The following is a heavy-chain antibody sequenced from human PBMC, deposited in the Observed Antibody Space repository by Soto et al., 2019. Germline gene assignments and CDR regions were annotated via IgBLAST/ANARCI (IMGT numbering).Heavy chain of an antibody. Sequence: GGSLRLSCAASGFTFSSYAMSWVRQAPGKGLEWVSAISGSGGSTYYADSVKGRFTISRDNSKNTLYLQMNSLRAEDTAVYYCAKDPPRGYDILTNAFDYYYYMDVWGKGTTVTVSS. CDR2: ISGSGGST. CDR1: GFTFSSYA. J-gene: IGHJ6*03. D-gene: IGHD3-9*01. V-gene: IGHV3-23*01. CDR3: AKDPPRGYDILTNAFDYYYYMDV.